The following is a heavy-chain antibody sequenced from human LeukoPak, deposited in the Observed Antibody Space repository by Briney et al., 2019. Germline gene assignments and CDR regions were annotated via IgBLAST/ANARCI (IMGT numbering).Heavy chain of an antibody. Sequence: GGSVRLFCEASGFDFRNYYMSWVRQAPGKGLEWLANIKYDGTYTNYKDSVKGRLTLSRDNAKNSVYLQMNSLRAEDTAVYYCTRDEGATVATYRFDFWGRGTLVTVSS. CDR3: TRDEGATVATYRFDF. V-gene: IGHV3-7*01. D-gene: IGHD4-23*01. J-gene: IGHJ4*02. CDR1: GFDFRNYY. CDR2: IKYDGTYT.